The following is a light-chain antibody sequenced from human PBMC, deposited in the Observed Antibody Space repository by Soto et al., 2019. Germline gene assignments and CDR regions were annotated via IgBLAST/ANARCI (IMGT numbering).Light chain of an antibody. CDR3: AAWDDSLSGLV. CDR1: SSNIGAGID. V-gene: IGLV1-40*01. Sequence: QSVLTQPPSVSGAPGQRVTISCTGSSSNIGAGIDVHWYQHLPGTAPKLLIYVNSNRPSGVPDRFSGSKSGTSASLAITGLQAEDEADYYCAAWDDSLSGLVFGGGTKLTVL. J-gene: IGLJ2*01. CDR2: VNS.